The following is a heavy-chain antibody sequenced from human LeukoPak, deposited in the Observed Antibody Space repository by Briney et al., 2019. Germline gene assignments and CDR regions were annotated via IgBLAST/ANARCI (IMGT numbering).Heavy chain of an antibody. D-gene: IGHD3-22*01. CDR1: GASIKNYY. V-gene: IGHV4-31*02. Sequence: SETLSLTCTVSGASIKNYYWSWIRQHPGKGLEWIGYIYYSGSTYYNPSLKSRVTISVDTSKNQFSLKLSSVTAADTAVYYCARVGDYYDSSGYLYYFDYWGQGTLVTVSS. CDR3: ARVGDYYDSSGYLYYFDY. J-gene: IGHJ4*02. CDR2: IYYSGST.